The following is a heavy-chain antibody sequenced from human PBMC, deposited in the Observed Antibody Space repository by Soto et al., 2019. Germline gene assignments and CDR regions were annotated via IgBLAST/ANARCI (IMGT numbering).Heavy chain of an antibody. J-gene: IGHJ4*02. CDR1: GFTFSNYW. D-gene: IGHD1-20*01. V-gene: IGHV3-7*03. Sequence: PGGSLRLSCAASGFTFSNYWMNWVRQAPGKGLQCVASIDPDGSETSYVDSVKGRFTISRDNPKNSLYLQMNGLRAEDTGVYYCARDRRYTSYFLDDWGQGTLVTVSS. CDR2: IDPDGSET. CDR3: ARDRRYTSYFLDD.